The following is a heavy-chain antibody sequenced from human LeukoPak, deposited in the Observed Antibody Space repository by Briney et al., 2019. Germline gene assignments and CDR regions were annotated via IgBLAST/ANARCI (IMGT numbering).Heavy chain of an antibody. CDR2: ISYDGGNK. CDR1: GFTFSSYA. J-gene: IGHJ4*02. V-gene: IGHV3-30*04. CDR3: ARGAAHDY. D-gene: IGHD6-25*01. Sequence: PGRSLRLSCAASGFTFSSYAMHWVRQAPGKGLEWVAVISYDGGNKYYADSVKGRFTISRDNSKNTLYLQMNSLRAEDTAVCYCARGAAHDYWGQGTLVTVSS.